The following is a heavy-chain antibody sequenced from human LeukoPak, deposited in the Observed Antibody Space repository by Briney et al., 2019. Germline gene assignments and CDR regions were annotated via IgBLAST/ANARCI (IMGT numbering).Heavy chain of an antibody. CDR2: MYHSGST. CDR1: GYSISSGYY. J-gene: IGHJ4*02. CDR3: AKMRGYSGYEIDY. D-gene: IGHD5-12*01. V-gene: IGHV4-38-2*02. Sequence: SETLSLTCTVSGYSISSGYYWGWIRQPPGKGLEWIGSMYHSGSTYYNPSLKSRVTISVDTSKNQFSLRLSSVTAADTAVYYCAKMRGYSGYEIDYWGQGTLVTVSS.